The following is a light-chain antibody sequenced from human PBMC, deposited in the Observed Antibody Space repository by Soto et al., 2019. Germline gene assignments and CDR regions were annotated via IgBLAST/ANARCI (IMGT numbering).Light chain of an antibody. CDR2: DVS. V-gene: IGLV2-11*01. CDR3: CSYAGSYTFPYV. J-gene: IGLJ1*01. Sequence: QSALTQPRSVSGSPGQSVTISCTGSSIDVGGYNYVSWYQQHPGKAPKLMIYDVSKRPSGVPDRFSGSKSGNTASLTISGLPAEDEADYYCCSYAGSYTFPYVFGTGTKVTVL. CDR1: SIDVGGYNY.